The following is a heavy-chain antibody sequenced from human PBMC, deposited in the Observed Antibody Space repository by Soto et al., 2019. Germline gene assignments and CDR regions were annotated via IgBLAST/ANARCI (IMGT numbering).Heavy chain of an antibody. CDR2: ISAYNGNT. CDR1: GYTFSTYG. D-gene: IGHD6-6*01. Sequence: ASVKVSCKASGYTFSTYGISWVRQAPGQGLEWMGWISAYNGNTNYAQKFQGRVTMTTDTFTSTAYMELRSLRSDDTAVYYCARDLIAVRPGWFGPWGQGTLVTVSS. CDR3: ARDLIAVRPGWFGP. V-gene: IGHV1-18*01. J-gene: IGHJ5*02.